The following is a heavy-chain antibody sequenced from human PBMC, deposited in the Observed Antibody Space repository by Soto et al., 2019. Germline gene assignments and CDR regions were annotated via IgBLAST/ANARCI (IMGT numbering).Heavy chain of an antibody. CDR2: ISGSGGST. J-gene: IGHJ6*03. Sequence: PGGSLRLSCAASGFTFSSYAMSWVRQAPGKGLEWVSAISGSGGSTYYADSVKGRFTISRDNSKNTLYLQMNSLRAGDTAVYYCAKGIVVVVAAGYYMDVWGKGTTVTVSS. CDR3: AKGIVVVVAAGYYMDV. V-gene: IGHV3-23*01. D-gene: IGHD2-15*01. CDR1: GFTFSSYA.